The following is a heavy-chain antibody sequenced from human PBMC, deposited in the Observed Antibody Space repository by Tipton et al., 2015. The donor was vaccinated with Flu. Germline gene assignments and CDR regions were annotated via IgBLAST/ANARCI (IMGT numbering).Heavy chain of an antibody. CDR2: TYYSGST. D-gene: IGHD3-22*01. J-gene: IGHJ2*01. CDR1: GGSISSYY. Sequence: TLSLTCTVSGGSISSYYWSWIRQPPGKGLEWIGYTYYSGSTNYNPSLKSRVTISVDTSKNQFSLKLSSVTAADTAVYYCARPRGYCPSLGWYFDLWGRDTLVTVSS. CDR3: ARPRGYCPSLGWYFDL. V-gene: IGHV4-59*01.